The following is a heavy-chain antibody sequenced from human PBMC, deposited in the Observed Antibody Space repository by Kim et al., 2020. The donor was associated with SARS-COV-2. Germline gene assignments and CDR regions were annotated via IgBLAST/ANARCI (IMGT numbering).Heavy chain of an antibody. D-gene: IGHD3-22*01. J-gene: IGHJ2*01. CDR1: GGSISYYY. CDR3: ARGKYYYDGSGNPRFWYFDH. V-gene: IGHV4-59*01. Sequence: SETLSLICTVSGGSISYYYWSWIRQPPGKGLEWIGYVFDSGSTNYNPSLKRRVTISLDTSKKQFSLQLTSVTAADTAVYYCARGKYYYDGSGNPRFWYFDHWGRGTLVTVSS. CDR2: VFDSGST.